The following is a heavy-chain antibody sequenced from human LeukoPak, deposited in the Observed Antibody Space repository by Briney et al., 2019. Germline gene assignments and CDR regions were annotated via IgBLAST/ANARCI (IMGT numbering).Heavy chain of an antibody. Sequence: APVKVSCKASGYTFTGYYMHWVRQAPGQGLEWMGWINPNSGGTNYAQKFQGRVTMTRDTSISTAYMELSGLRSDDTAVYYCARDIEYSSSSEDYWGQGTLVTVSS. CDR1: GYTFTGYY. V-gene: IGHV1-2*02. CDR3: ARDIEYSSSSEDY. CDR2: INPNSGGT. D-gene: IGHD6-6*01. J-gene: IGHJ4*02.